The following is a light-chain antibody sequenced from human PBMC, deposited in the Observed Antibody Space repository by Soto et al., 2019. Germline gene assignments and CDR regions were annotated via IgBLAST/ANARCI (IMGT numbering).Light chain of an antibody. V-gene: IGKV1-39*01. CDR2: ASS. J-gene: IGKJ3*01. Sequence: DIQMTQSPSSLSASEGDRVTITCRASQTVSTNLNWYQRKPGKAPSLLIYASSTLQSGVPSRFSGSGSGTDFTLTISSLQPEDFATYYCQQDNMTPFTFGPGTKVDIK. CDR1: QTVSTN. CDR3: QQDNMTPFT.